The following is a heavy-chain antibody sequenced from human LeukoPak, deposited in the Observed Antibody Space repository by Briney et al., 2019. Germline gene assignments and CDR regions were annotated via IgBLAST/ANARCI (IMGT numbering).Heavy chain of an antibody. CDR2: ISSSSSYI. Sequence: GGSLRLSCAASGFTFSSYSMNWVRQAPGKGLGWVSSISSSSSYIYYADSVKGRFTISRDNAKNSLYLQMNSLRAEDTAVYYCARDNCSSTSCYYFDYWGQGTLVTVSS. D-gene: IGHD2-2*01. CDR1: GFTFSSYS. V-gene: IGHV3-21*01. CDR3: ARDNCSSTSCYYFDY. J-gene: IGHJ4*02.